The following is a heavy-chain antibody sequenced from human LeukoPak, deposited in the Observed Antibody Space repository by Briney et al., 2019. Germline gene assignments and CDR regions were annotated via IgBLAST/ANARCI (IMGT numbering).Heavy chain of an antibody. CDR2: IYYSGST. J-gene: IGHJ5*02. D-gene: IGHD1-26*01. V-gene: IGHV4-39*06. CDR1: GVSISSSSYY. Sequence: PSETLSLTCTVSGVSISSSSYYWGWLRQPPGKGLEGIGSIYYSGSTYYNPSLKSRVTISVDTSKNQFPLKLSSVTAADTAVYYCARVLFSVGYWGYNWFDPWGQGTLVTVSS. CDR3: ARVLFSVGYWGYNWFDP.